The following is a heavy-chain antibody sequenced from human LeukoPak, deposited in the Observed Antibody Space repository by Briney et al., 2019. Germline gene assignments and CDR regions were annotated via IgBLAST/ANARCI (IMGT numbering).Heavy chain of an antibody. V-gene: IGHV3-23*01. J-gene: IGHJ4*02. CDR2: ISHTT. CDR3: TKGGQDCSPSSCYYD. Sequence: GGSLRLSCVASGFTFSNYGMSWFRQAPGKGLEWVSAISHTTYYADSVKGRFTISRDNSKNKVYLQMNILRAEDTAVYYCTKGGQDCSPSSCYYDWGQGTLVTVSS. CDR1: GFTFSNYG. D-gene: IGHD2-2*01.